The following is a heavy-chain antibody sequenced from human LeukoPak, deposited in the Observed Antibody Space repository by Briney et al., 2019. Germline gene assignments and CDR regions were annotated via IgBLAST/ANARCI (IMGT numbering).Heavy chain of an antibody. CDR1: GLTVSSNY. CDR2: VYSGGST. V-gene: IGHV3-66*01. J-gene: IGHJ3*01. Sequence: GGSLRLSCAASGLTVSSNYMSWVSQAPEKGLEWVSVVYSGGSTYYADSVKGRFNISRDNSKNTLYLQINSLRAEDTAVYYCARVGSHDAFDFWGQGTMVTVSS. CDR3: ARVGSHDAFDF. D-gene: IGHD2-15*01.